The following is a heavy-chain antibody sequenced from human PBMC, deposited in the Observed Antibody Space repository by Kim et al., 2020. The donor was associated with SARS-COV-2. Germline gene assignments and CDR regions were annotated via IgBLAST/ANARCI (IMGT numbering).Heavy chain of an antibody. CDR1: GFNFNTYS. CDR3: ARCPLSMTMVRGMITTTLFYYYNRDA. Sequence: GGSLRLSCAASGFNFNTYSMNWVRQAPGKGLEWVSYISSSSTTMYYADSVRGRFTISRDNAKNSLFLQMNSLRDEDTAVYYCARCPLSMTMVRGMITTTLFYYYNRDAWGQGTTVTVSS. D-gene: IGHD3-10*01. J-gene: IGHJ6*02. V-gene: IGHV3-48*02. CDR2: ISSSSTTM.